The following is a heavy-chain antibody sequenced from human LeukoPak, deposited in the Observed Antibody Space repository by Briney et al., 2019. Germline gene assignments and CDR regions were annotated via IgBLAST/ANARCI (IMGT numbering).Heavy chain of an antibody. CDR3: ARDESGWYLGSAEYFQH. CDR1: GGSISSYY. CDR2: IYYSGST. Sequence: PSETLSLTCTVSGGSISSYYWSWIRQPPGKGLEWIGYIYYSGSTNYNPSLKSRVTISVDTSKNQFSLKLSSVTAADTAVYYCARDESGWYLGSAEYFQHWGQGTLVTVSS. D-gene: IGHD6-19*01. J-gene: IGHJ1*01. V-gene: IGHV4-59*12.